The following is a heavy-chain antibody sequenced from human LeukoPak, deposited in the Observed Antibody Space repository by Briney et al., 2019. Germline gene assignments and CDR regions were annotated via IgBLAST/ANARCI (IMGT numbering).Heavy chain of an antibody. J-gene: IGHJ4*02. CDR3: ARVGSSWPDY. CDR2: ISYSGST. V-gene: IGHV4-59*01. Sequence: SETLSLTCTVSGGSISGYYWSWLRQPPGKGLEWIGCISYSGSTNYNPSLKSRVTISVDTPKNQFSLKLNSMTAADTAVYYCARVGSSWPDYWGQGTLVTVSS. D-gene: IGHD6-13*01. CDR1: GGSISGYY.